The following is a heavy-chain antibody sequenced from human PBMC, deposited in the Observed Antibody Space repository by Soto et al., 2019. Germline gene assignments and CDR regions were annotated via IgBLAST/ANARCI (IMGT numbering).Heavy chain of an antibody. CDR2: ISWNSGSI. CDR3: AKDIGGIAVAGTGLAFDI. J-gene: IGHJ3*02. CDR1: GFTFDDYA. Sequence: GGSLRLSCAASGFTFDDYAMHWVRQAPGKGLEWVSGISWNSGSIGYADSVKGRFTISRDNAKNSLYLQMNSLRAEDTALYYCAKDIGGIAVAGTGLAFDIWGQGTMVTVSS. V-gene: IGHV3-9*01. D-gene: IGHD6-19*01.